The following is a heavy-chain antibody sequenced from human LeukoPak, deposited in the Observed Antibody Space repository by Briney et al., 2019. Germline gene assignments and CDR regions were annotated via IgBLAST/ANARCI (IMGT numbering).Heavy chain of an antibody. V-gene: IGHV1-8*02. CDR3: ARETDSSSSSFDY. CDR2: MNPNSGNT. D-gene: IGHD6-6*01. J-gene: IGHJ4*02. CDR1: GYTFTSYY. Sequence: ASVKVSCKASGYTFTSYYMHWVRQATGQGLEWMGWMNPNSGNTGYAQKFQGRVTMTRNTSISTAYMELSSLRSEDTAVYYCARETDSSSSSFDYWGQGTLVTVSS.